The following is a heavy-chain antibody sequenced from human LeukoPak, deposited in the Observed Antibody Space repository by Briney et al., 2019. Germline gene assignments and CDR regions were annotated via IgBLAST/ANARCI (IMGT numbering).Heavy chain of an antibody. D-gene: IGHD2-15*01. J-gene: IGHJ4*02. V-gene: IGHV1-18*01. Sequence: ASVKVSCKTSGYTFTNYGISWVRQAPGLGLEWMGWISAYNGNTNYAQNLQGRVTMTTDTSTSTAYMELRSLTSDDTAVYYCARVGADCSDGNCYWGQGTLVTVSS. CDR3: ARVGADCSDGNCY. CDR1: GYTFTNYG. CDR2: ISAYNGNT.